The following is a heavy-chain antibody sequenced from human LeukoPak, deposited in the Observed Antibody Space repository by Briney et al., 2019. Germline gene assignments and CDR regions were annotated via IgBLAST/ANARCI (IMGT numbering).Heavy chain of an antibody. CDR1: GGSISSYY. CDR2: IYYSGST. CDR3: ARGPGYNWKAHYYYYGMDV. J-gene: IGHJ6*04. Sequence: TSETLSLTCTVSGGSISSYYWSWIRQPPGKGLEWIGYIYYSGSTNYNPSLKSRVTISVDPSKDQFSLKLSSVTAADTAVYYCARGPGYNWKAHYYYYGMDVWGKGTTVTVSS. V-gene: IGHV4-59*01. D-gene: IGHD1-1*01.